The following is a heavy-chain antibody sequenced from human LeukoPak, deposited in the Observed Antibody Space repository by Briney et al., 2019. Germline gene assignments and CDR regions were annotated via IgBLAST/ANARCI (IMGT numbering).Heavy chain of an antibody. CDR3: ASGVYSSGWYLDY. D-gene: IGHD6-19*01. CDR1: AFPFSSYG. Sequence: PGRSLRLSCAASAFPFSSYGMHWVRQAPGKGLEWVAVIWHDGSHEYYADSVKGRFTISRDNSKNTLYLQMNSLRAEDTAIYYCASGVYSSGWYLDYWGQGTLVTVSS. V-gene: IGHV3-33*01. J-gene: IGHJ4*02. CDR2: IWHDGSHE.